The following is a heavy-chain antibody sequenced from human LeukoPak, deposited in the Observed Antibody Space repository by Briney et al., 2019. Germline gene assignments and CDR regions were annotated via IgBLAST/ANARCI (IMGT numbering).Heavy chain of an antibody. V-gene: IGHV3-7*02. J-gene: IGHJ4*02. CDR3: ARGLHSGLDY. CDR1: GLTFSDYW. Sequence: PGGSLRLSCAVSGLTFSDYWMSWVRHAPGKGLEWVAYINEDGSAKFYVDSVKGRFTISRDNAKNLVYLQMNSLRAEDTALYYCARGLHSGLDYWGQGTLVTVSS. CDR2: INEDGSAK. D-gene: IGHD6-25*01.